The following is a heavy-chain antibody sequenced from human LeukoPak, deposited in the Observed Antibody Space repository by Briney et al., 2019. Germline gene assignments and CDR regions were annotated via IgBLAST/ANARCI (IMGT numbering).Heavy chain of an antibody. J-gene: IGHJ4*02. CDR1: GYTFSSYG. CDR3: ARGLAVAGTDFDY. D-gene: IGHD6-19*01. Sequence: GASVKVSCKASGYTFSSYGISWVRQAPRQGREWMGWISAYNGNTNYAQKLQGRGTITTDTSTSTAYMELRSLSSDDTAVYYCARGLAVAGTDFDYWGQGTLVTVSS. CDR2: ISAYNGNT. V-gene: IGHV1-18*04.